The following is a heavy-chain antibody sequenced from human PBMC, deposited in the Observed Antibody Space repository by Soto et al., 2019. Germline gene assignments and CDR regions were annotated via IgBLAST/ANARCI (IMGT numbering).Heavy chain of an antibody. J-gene: IGHJ4*02. Sequence: EVQLVESGGGVVQPGGSLRLSCAASGFSFSTWMHWVRQAPGKGLEWLSRINSDGSSISYADSVKGRFTVSRDNAKNTXXXXXXXXXXXXXXXXXXXXXXXXXGXFDYWGQGVLLTVSS. V-gene: IGHV3-74*01. CDR3: XXXXXXXGXFDY. CDR2: INSDGSSI. CDR1: GFSFSTW.